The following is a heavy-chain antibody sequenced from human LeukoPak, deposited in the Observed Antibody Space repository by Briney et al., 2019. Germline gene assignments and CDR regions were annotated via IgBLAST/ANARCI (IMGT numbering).Heavy chain of an antibody. D-gene: IGHD6-6*01. CDR2: ISGYNGNK. CDR1: GYTFTNYG. J-gene: IGHJ3*02. V-gene: IGHV1-18*01. CDR3: ARGGYSSSSDAFDI. Sequence: ASVKVSCKASGYTFTNYGISWVRQAPGQGLEWMGWISGYNGNKNYKQKLQGRVTVTTDTSTNTAYMELRSLRSGDTAVYYCARGGYSSSSDAFDIWGQGTMVTVSS.